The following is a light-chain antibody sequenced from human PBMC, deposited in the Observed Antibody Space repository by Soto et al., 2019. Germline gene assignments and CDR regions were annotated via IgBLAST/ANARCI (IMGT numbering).Light chain of an antibody. V-gene: IGLV1-44*01. CDR2: SNN. J-gene: IGLJ3*02. CDR3: AAWDDSLNGPK. Sequence: QSVLTQPPSASGTPGQRVTMSCSGSSSNIGSNSVNWYRQLPGTAPKLLIYSNNQRPSEVPDRFSGSKSGTSASLAISGLQSEDEADYYCAAWDDSLNGPKFGGGTKLTVL. CDR1: SSNIGSNS.